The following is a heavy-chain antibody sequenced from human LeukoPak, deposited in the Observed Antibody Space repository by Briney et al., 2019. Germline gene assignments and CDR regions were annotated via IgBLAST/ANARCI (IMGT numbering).Heavy chain of an antibody. Sequence: GRSLRLSCAASGFTFSSYAMHWVRQAPGKGLEWVAVISYDGSNKYYADSVKGRFTISRDNSKNTLYLQMNSLRAEDTVVYYCARDLNDYGDYGGDYWGQGTLVTVSS. D-gene: IGHD4-17*01. CDR1: GFTFSSYA. CDR2: ISYDGSNK. V-gene: IGHV3-30*04. CDR3: ARDLNDYGDYGGDY. J-gene: IGHJ4*02.